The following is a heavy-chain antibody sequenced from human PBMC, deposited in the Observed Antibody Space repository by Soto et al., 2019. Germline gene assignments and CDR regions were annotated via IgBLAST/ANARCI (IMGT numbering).Heavy chain of an antibody. D-gene: IGHD4-17*01. CDR3: ANYYGDYAGGEFFQH. CDR1: GFTFSNYA. V-gene: IGHV3-23*01. CDR2: ITGSGRST. J-gene: IGHJ1*01. Sequence: EVQLLESGGDLVQPGGFLRLSCALSGFTFSNYAMNWVRQAPGKGLEWVSAITGSGRSTYYAESVKGRFTISRDNSKNTLYLQMNSLRAEDTAVYYCANYYGDYAGGEFFQHWGQGTLVTVSS.